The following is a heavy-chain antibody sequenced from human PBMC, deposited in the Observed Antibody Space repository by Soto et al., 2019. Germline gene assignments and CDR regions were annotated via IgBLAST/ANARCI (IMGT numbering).Heavy chain of an antibody. CDR2: IYYSENT. J-gene: IGHJ4*02. CDR3: VSDSSGPY. D-gene: IGHD3-22*01. CDR1: GGSISSSSNH. Sequence: SETLSLTCTVSGGSISSSSNHWGWIRQPPGNGLEWIGIIYYSENTYYIPSLKSRVTISVDTSKDSLYLQLDSLTDEDTAVYYCVSDSSGPYWGQGTLVTVSS. V-gene: IGHV4-39*02.